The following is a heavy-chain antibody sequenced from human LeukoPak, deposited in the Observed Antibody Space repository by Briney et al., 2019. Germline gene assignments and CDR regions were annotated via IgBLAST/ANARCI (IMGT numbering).Heavy chain of an antibody. CDR3: ARLAGYSYSYWFDY. Sequence: GGSLRLSCAASGFTFSSYWMSWVRQAPGKGLEWVANIKQDGSEKYYVDSVKGRFTISRDNAKNSLYLQMNSLRAEDTAVYYCARLAGYSYSYWFDYWGQGTLVTVSS. D-gene: IGHD5-18*01. CDR2: IKQDGSEK. CDR1: GFTFSSYW. J-gene: IGHJ4*02. V-gene: IGHV3-7*01.